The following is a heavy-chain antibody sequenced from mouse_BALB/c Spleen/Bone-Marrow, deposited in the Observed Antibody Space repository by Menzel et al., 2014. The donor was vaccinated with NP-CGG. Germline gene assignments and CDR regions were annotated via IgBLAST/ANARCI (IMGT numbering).Heavy chain of an antibody. V-gene: IGHV5-17*02. Sequence: EVQGEESGGGLVQPGGSRKLSCAASGFTFSSFGMHWVRQAQEKGLEWVAYISSGSSTIFYADTVKGRLTASRDNPKNSLFQQMTSLRSEDTAMYYCTRLVNWDDFDYWGEGTTLTISS. CDR2: ISSGSSTI. D-gene: IGHD4-1*01. CDR1: GFTFSSFG. J-gene: IGHJ2*01. CDR3: TRLVNWDDFDY.